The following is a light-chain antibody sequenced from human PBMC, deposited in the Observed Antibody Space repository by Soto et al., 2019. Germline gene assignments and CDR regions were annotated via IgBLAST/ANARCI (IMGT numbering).Light chain of an antibody. Sequence: EIVLTQSPGTLSLSPGERATLSCRASQSVTSYLAWYQQKPGQAPRLLIYGASSRATGIPDRFSGSGSGTDFTLTSGRLEPEDFAVYYCQQYGSSSWTFGQGTKVEIK. V-gene: IGKV3-20*01. CDR3: QQYGSSSWT. CDR1: QSVTSY. CDR2: GAS. J-gene: IGKJ1*01.